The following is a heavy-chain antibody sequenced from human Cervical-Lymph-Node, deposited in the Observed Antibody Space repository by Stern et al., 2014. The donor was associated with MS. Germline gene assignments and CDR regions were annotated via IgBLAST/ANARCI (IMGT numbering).Heavy chain of an antibody. J-gene: IGHJ4*02. CDR3: ARGNAASFDY. CDR1: GFTFSSYA. CDR2: ISYDGSNK. D-gene: IGHD4-11*01. V-gene: IGHV3-30*01. Sequence: VQLVQSGGGVVQPGRSLRLSCAASGFTFSSYAMHWVRQAPGKVLEWVAVISYDGSNKYYADSVKGRFTISRDNSKNTLYLQMNSLRAEDTAVYYCARGNAASFDYWGQGTLVTVSS.